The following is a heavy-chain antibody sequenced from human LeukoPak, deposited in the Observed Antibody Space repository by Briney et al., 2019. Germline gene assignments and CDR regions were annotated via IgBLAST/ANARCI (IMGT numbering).Heavy chain of an antibody. D-gene: IGHD1-26*01. CDR1: GGTFSSYA. CDR2: IIPILGIA. V-gene: IGHV1-69*04. J-gene: IGHJ4*02. CDR3: ASTSYRLVGAAKVSFFDY. Sequence: ASAKVSCKASGGTFSSYAIIWVRQASGQGLEWMGRIIPILGIANYAQKFQGRVTITADKSTSTAYMELSSLRSEDTAVYYCASTSYRLVGAAKVSFFDYWGQGTLVTVSS.